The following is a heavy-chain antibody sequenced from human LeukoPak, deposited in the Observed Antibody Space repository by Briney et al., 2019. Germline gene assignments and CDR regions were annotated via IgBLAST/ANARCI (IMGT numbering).Heavy chain of an antibody. D-gene: IGHD2-2*01. J-gene: IGHJ5*02. V-gene: IGHV4-39*01. CDR3: ARLAVVPAAFNWFDP. CDR2: IYYSGST. Sequence: SETLSLTCTVSGGSISSSSYYWGWIRQPPGKGLEWIGSIYYSGSTYYNPSLKSRVTISVDTSKNQLSLKLSSVTAADTAVYYCARLAVVPAAFNWFDPWGQGTLVTVSS. CDR1: GGSISSSSYY.